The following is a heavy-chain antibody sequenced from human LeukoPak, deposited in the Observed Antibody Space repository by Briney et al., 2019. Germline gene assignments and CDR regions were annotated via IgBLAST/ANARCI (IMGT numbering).Heavy chain of an antibody. CDR2: IYYSGGP. Sequence: PSETLSLTCTVSGGSLSSYQWSWLRQPPGKELEWIGSIYYSGGPTYNPSLKSRVIISVDTSKNQFSLKLSPVTAADTAVYYCARVGVDYSGNIIKYVFDYWGPGTLVTVSS. CDR3: ARVGVDYSGNIIKYVFDY. J-gene: IGHJ4*02. D-gene: IGHD4-23*01. CDR1: GGSLSSYQ. V-gene: IGHV4-59*01.